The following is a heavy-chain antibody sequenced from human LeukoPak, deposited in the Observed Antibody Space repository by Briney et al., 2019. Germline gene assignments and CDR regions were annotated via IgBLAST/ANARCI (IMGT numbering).Heavy chain of an antibody. V-gene: IGHV1-2*02. D-gene: IGHD1-1*01. CDR2: INPNSGGT. J-gene: IGHJ4*02. CDR3: ASITTTGTTGAL. Sequence: EASVKVSCKASGGTFSSYAISWVRQAPGQGLEWMGWINPNSGGTNYAQKFQGRVTMTRDTSISTAYMELSRLRSDDTAVYYCASITTTGTTGALWGQGTLVTVSS. CDR1: GGTFSSYA.